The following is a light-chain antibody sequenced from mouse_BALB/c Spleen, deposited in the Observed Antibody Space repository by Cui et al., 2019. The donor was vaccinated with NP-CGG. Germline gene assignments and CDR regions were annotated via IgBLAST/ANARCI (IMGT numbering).Light chain of an antibody. V-gene: IGLV1*01. CDR3: VLWYSNHWV. Sequence: QAVVTQESALITSPGETVTLTCRSSTGTVTTSNYANWVQEKPDHLFTGLIGGTNNRAPGVPARFSGSLIGDKAALTITWAQTEDEAIYFCVLWYSNHWVFGGGTKLTVL. J-gene: IGLJ1*01. CDR1: TGTVTTSNY. CDR2: GTN.